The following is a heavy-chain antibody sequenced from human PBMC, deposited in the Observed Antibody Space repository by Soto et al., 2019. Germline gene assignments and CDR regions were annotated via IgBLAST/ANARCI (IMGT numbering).Heavy chain of an antibody. Sequence: PGGSLRLSCAASGLTFSSYGMHWVRQAPGKGLEWVAVIWSDGNNKYYADSVKGRFTISRDNSKKTLYLQMNSLRVDDTAVYYCARDFIVGAPDYFDYWGQGTRVTVSS. CDR3: ARDFIVGAPDYFDY. D-gene: IGHD1-26*01. CDR1: GLTFSSYG. J-gene: IGHJ4*02. V-gene: IGHV3-33*01. CDR2: IWSDGNNK.